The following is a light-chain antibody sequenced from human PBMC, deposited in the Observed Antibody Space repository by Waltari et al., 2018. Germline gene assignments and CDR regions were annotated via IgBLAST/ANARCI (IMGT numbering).Light chain of an antibody. V-gene: IGKV1-27*01. CDR1: QGISNY. Sequence: DVQMTQSPSSLFASVGDRVTITCRARQGISNYLAWYQQKPGKVPKLLIYTASTLQSGVPSRFSGSGSGTDFSLTISSLQPEDVATYYCQKFNSAPLTFGGGTRVEIK. CDR2: TAS. CDR3: QKFNSAPLT. J-gene: IGKJ4*01.